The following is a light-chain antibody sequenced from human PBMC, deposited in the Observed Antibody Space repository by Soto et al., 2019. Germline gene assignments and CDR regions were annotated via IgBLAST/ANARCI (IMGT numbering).Light chain of an antibody. J-gene: IGKJ5*01. Sequence: EIVLTQSPGTLSLSPGERATLSCRASQSVSSSYLAWYQQKPGQAPRLLIYGASSRATGIPDRFSGSGSGTDFTLTISRLEPEDFAVYYCQQDGSSPPCFGQGTRLEIK. CDR1: QSVSSSY. CDR2: GAS. V-gene: IGKV3-20*01. CDR3: QQDGSSPPC.